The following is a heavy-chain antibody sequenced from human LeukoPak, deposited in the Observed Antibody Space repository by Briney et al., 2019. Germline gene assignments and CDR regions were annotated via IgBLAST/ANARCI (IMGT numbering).Heavy chain of an antibody. D-gene: IGHD3-3*01. CDR1: GFTFSRYA. CDR3: VPAGLEVPT. Sequence: PGGSLRLSCSVSGFTFSRYAMHWVRQAPGKGLEYVSAISSNGGSTYYADSVKGRFTISRDNSKNTLYLQMSSLRTADTAVYYCVPAGLEVPTWGQGTMVTVSS. CDR2: ISSNGGST. J-gene: IGHJ3*01. V-gene: IGHV3-64D*06.